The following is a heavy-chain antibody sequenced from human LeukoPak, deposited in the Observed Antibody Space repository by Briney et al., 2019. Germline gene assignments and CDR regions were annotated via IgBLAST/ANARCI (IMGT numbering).Heavy chain of an antibody. Sequence: KPSETLSLTCTVSGDSITSISSYYWSWIRQPPGKGLEWIGLIYYSGTTNHNPSLRSRVTISLDTSKNQVSLKLTSVTAADTAVYYCARQFDPWGQGTLVTVSS. CDR2: IYYSGTT. CDR1: GDSITSISSYY. V-gene: IGHV4-59*08. CDR3: ARQFDP. J-gene: IGHJ5*02.